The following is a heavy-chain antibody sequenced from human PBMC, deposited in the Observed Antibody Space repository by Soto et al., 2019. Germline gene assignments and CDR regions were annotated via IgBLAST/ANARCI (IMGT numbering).Heavy chain of an antibody. V-gene: IGHV4-31*03. CDR2: IYYSGST. Sequence: SETLSLTCTVSGGSISIGGYYWSCMRQHPGKGLEWIGYIYYSGSTYYNPSLKSRVTISVDTSKNQFSLKLSSVTAADTAVYYCARGCGDYLNWFDPWGQGTLVTVSS. CDR1: GGSISIGGYY. CDR3: ARGCGDYLNWFDP. D-gene: IGHD4-17*01. J-gene: IGHJ5*02.